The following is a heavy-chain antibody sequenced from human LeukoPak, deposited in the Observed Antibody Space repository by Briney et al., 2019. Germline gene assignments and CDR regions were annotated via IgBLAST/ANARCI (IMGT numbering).Heavy chain of an antibody. J-gene: IGHJ4*02. CDR3: ANHPYYYGSGSSHDY. CDR2: ISGSGGST. V-gene: IGHV3-23*01. Sequence: PGGTLRLSCAASGFTFSSYGMSWVRQAPGKGLEWVSAISGSGGSTYYADSVKGRFTISRDNSKNTLYLQMNSLRAEDTAVYYCANHPYYYGSGSSHDYWGQGTLVTVSS. CDR1: GFTFSSYG. D-gene: IGHD3-10*01.